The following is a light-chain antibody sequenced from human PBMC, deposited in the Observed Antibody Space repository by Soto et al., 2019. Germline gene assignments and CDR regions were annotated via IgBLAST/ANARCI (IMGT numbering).Light chain of an antibody. V-gene: IGLV2-14*01. J-gene: IGLJ2*01. CDR3: SSYTTSTTQV. CDR2: EVR. CDR1: SSDVGSYNY. Sequence: QSALTQPASVSGSPGQSITISCTGTSSDVGSYNYVSWYQQHPGKAPKLMIYEVRNRPSGVSDRFSGSKSGKTASLTIFGLQAEDEADYYWSSYTTSTTQVFGGGTKVTVL.